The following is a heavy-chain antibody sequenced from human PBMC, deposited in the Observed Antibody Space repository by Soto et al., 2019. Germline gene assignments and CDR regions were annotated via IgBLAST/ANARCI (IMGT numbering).Heavy chain of an antibody. J-gene: IGHJ4*02. V-gene: IGHV4-59*08. CDR3: ARRWGRTFDY. CDR2: IYYSGST. Sequence: QVQLQESGPGLVKPSETLSLTCTVCGGSISSYYWSWIRQPPGKGLGWIGYIYYSGSTNYNPPDKRRVTMSVDPSKSQYSLQLSSVTAADTAVYYCARRWGRTFDYWGQGTLVTVSS. CDR1: GGSISSYY. D-gene: IGHD7-27*01.